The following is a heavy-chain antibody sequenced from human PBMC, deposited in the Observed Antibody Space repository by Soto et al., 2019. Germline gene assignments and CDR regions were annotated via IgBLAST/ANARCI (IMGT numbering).Heavy chain of an antibody. D-gene: IGHD6-6*01. Sequence: ASVKVSCKVSGYTLTELSMHWVRQAPGKGLEWMGGFDPEDGETIYAQKFQGRVTMTEDTSTDTAYMELSSLRSEDTAVYYCATDPGIAARRPGAYYYYGMDVWGQGTTVTVSS. CDR3: ATDPGIAARRPGAYYYYGMDV. V-gene: IGHV1-24*01. CDR1: GYTLTELS. CDR2: FDPEDGET. J-gene: IGHJ6*02.